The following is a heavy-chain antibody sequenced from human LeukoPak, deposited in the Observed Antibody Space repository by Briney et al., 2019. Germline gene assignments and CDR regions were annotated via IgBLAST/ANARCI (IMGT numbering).Heavy chain of an antibody. J-gene: IGHJ3*02. D-gene: IGHD1-26*01. CDR3: TINIGSFDI. V-gene: IGHV3-73*01. CDR1: GFTFSGSA. CDR2: IRSKGNNYST. Sequence: GGSLRLSCAASGFTFSGSALHWVRQPSGKGLEWVGRIRSKGNNYSTAYSASVKVSFTLSRDDAEDTGHLQMNSLKTEDTAVYYCTINIGSFDIWGQGTMVPVSS.